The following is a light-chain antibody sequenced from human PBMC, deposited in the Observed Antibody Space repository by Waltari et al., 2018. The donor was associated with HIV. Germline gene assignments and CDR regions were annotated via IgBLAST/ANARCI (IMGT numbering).Light chain of an antibody. CDR3: MQSLQLPPT. V-gene: IGKV2D-29*01. CDR1: QSLTHSDGKTY. CDR2: QVS. J-gene: IGKJ2*01. Sequence: EIVLTQAPPSLSVTPGQPATIPCKSSQSLTHSDGKTYLYWYLQRPGKPPQLLIYQVSTRFFGVPDRFSGSATWPFFTLRISRVEPEDAGTYYCMQSLQLPPTFGQGTRLDMK.